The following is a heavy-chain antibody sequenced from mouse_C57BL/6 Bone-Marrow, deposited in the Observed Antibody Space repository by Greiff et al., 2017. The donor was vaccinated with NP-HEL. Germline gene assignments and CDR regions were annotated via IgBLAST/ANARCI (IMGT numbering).Heavy chain of an antibody. CDR1: GFTFSDYY. Sequence: EVKLMESEGGLVQPGSSMKLSCTASGFTFSDYYMAWVRQVPEKGLEWVANINYDGSSTYYLDSLKSRFIISRDNAKNILYLQMSSLKSEDTATYYCARLYDGYFFWYFDVWGTGTTVTVSS. V-gene: IGHV5-16*01. J-gene: IGHJ1*03. CDR2: INYDGSST. CDR3: ARLYDGYFFWYFDV. D-gene: IGHD2-3*01.